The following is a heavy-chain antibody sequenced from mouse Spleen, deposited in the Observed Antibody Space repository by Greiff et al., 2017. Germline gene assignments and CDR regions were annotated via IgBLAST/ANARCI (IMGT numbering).Heavy chain of an antibody. V-gene: IGHV5-9*01. CDR3: ARHRSTTWYFDV. CDR2: ISSGGGNI. Sequence: EVMLVESGGGLVKLGGSLKLSCAASGFTFSSYAMSWVRQTPEKGLEWVASISSGGGNIYYADSVKGRFTISRDNAKNTLYLQMSSLKSEDTAMYYCARHRSTTWYFDVWGAGTTVTVSS. CDR1: GFTFSSYA. D-gene: IGHD1-1*01. J-gene: IGHJ1*01.